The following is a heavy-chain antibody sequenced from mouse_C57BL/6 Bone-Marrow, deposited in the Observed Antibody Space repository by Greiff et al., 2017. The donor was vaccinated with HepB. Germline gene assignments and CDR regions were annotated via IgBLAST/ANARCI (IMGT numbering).Heavy chain of an antibody. V-gene: IGHV1-53*01. CDR3: ARSYYSNHWYFDV. CDR1: GYTFTSYW. D-gene: IGHD2-5*01. J-gene: IGHJ1*03. Sequence: QVQLQQSGTELVKPGASVKLSCKASGYTFTSYWMHWVKQRPGQGLEWIGNINPSNGGTNYNEKFKSKATLPVDKSSSTAYMQLSSLTSEDSAVYYCARSYYSNHWYFDVWGTGTTVTVSS. CDR2: INPSNGGT.